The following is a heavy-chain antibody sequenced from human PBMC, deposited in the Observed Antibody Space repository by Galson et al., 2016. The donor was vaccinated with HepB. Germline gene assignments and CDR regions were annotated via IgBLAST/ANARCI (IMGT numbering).Heavy chain of an antibody. CDR2: VNTNTGNP. Sequence: SVKVSCKASGYTFTSNALNWVRQAPGQGLEWMGWVNTNTGNPTYAQGFPGRFVFSLDTTVSTAYLQISSLKPEDTAVYYCARASYYDSNGFIRGADYWGRGTLVTVSS. J-gene: IGHJ4*02. CDR1: GYTFTSNA. D-gene: IGHD3-22*01. V-gene: IGHV7-4-1*02. CDR3: ARASYYDSNGFIRGADY.